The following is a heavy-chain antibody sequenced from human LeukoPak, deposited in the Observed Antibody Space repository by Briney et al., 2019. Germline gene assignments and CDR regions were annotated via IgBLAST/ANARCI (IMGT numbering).Heavy chain of an antibody. Sequence: GASVKVSCKASGGTFSSYTISWVRQAPGQGLEWMGRIIPILGIANYAQKFQGRVTITADKSTSTAYMELSSLRSEDTAVYYRARDRGYCSGGSCYPDYWGQGTLVTVSS. J-gene: IGHJ4*02. CDR3: ARDRGYCSGGSCYPDY. V-gene: IGHV1-69*04. CDR2: IIPILGIA. CDR1: GGTFSSYT. D-gene: IGHD2-15*01.